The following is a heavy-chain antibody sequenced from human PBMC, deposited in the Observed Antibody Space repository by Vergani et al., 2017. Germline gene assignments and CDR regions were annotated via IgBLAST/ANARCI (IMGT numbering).Heavy chain of an antibody. J-gene: IGHJ4*02. CDR3: AKQCFVSGNYLFDY. CDR2: ISGSGVSA. Sequence: EVQLLESGGGLVQPGGSLRLTCVASEFTFSNYAMNWVRQAPGKGLEWVSGISGSGVSAYYTDSVKGRFTISRDNSKNMLFLQMNNLRTEDTAIYYCAKQCFVSGNYLFDYWGQGTLVTVSS. D-gene: IGHD4-11*01. V-gene: IGHV3-23*01. CDR1: EFTFSNYA.